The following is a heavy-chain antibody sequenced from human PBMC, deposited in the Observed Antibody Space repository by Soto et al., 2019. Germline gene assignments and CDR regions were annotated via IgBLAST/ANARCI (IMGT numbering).Heavy chain of an antibody. J-gene: IGHJ5*02. V-gene: IGHV4-30-4*01. Sequence: SETLSLTCTVSGGSIRSSLYYWSWIRQPPGKGLEWIGYIFDSGITHYNPSLKSRVAMSVDTSKNQLSLNLTSVTAADTAVYFCASQFCSGGACFNWFDPWGHGTLVTVSS. D-gene: IGHD2-21*02. CDR1: GGSIRSSLYY. CDR2: IFDSGIT. CDR3: ASQFCSGGACFNWFDP.